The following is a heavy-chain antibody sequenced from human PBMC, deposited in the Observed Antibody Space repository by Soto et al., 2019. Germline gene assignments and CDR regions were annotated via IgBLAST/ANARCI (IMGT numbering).Heavy chain of an antibody. V-gene: IGHV5-51*01. J-gene: IGHJ6*02. D-gene: IGHD2-21*01. CDR2: IYPGDSDT. Sequence: GESLKISCKGSGYSFTSYWIGWVRQMPGKGLEWMGIIYPGDSDTRYSPSFQGQVTISADKSISTAYLQWSSLKASDTAMYYCARGCGGVCYSDYYHYYLLSVCGQGSTVTVSS. CDR1: GYSFTSYW. CDR3: ARGCGGVCYSDYYHYYLLSV.